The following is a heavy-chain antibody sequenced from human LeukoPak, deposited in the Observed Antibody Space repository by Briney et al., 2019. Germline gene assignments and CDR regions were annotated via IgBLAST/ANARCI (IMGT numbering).Heavy chain of an antibody. CDR1: GGTFSSYA. V-gene: IGHV1-69*04. CDR2: IIPILGIA. Sequence: GASVKVSYKASGGTFSSYAISWVRQAPGQGLEWMGRIIPILGIANYAQKFQGRVTITADKSTSTAYMELSSLRSEDTAVYYCARVGIAAAGTSGRGDYYYGMDVWGQGTTVTVSS. J-gene: IGHJ6*02. CDR3: ARVGIAAAGTSGRGDYYYGMDV. D-gene: IGHD6-13*01.